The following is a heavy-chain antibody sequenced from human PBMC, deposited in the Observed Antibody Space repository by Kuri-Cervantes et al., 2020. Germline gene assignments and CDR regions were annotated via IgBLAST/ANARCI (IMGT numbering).Heavy chain of an antibody. CDR2: INHSGNT. Sequence: SQTLSLTCAVYGVSFSDYSWSWIRQPPGKGLEWIGEINHSGNTNYNPSLKSRVTISLDTSKNQFSLKLSSVTAADTAVYYCATVPGTSLGFYYMDVWGQGTTVTVSS. CDR1: GVSFSDYS. V-gene: IGHV4-34*01. J-gene: IGHJ6*03. CDR3: ATVPGTSLGFYYMDV. D-gene: IGHD1/OR15-1a*01.